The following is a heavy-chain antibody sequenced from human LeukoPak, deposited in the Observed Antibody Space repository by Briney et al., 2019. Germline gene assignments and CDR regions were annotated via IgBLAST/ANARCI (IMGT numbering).Heavy chain of an antibody. CDR3: ARGGYSIPFDY. J-gene: IGHJ4*02. CDR2: IYRSGST. D-gene: IGHD4-11*01. CDR1: GGSISSGGYS. Sequence: SETLSLTCAVSGGSISSGGYSWSWIRQPPGKGLEWLAYIYRSGSTFYNPSLKSRVTISVDRSKNQFSLKLSSVTAADTAVYYCARGGYSIPFDYWGQGTLVTVSS. V-gene: IGHV4-30-2*01.